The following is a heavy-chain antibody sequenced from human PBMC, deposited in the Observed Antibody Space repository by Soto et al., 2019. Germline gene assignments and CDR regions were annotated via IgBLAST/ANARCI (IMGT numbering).Heavy chain of an antibody. V-gene: IGHV1-18*01. D-gene: IGHD3-3*01. J-gene: IGHJ6*02. CDR1: GYRFETYA. CDR3: AGGHGVIIGAMDV. CDR2: ISAYNIDT. Sequence: QVQLVQSGAEVKKPGASVKVSCKSSGYRFETYAMSWVRQAPGQGLEWMGWISAYNIDTYYAQKFQDRVTMTTDTSTGTAYMELRSLRADDTAVYYGAGGHGVIIGAMDVWGQGTTVTVSS.